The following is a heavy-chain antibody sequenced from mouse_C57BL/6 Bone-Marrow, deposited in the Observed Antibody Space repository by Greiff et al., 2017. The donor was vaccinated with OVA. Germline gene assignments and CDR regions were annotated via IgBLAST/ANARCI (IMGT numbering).Heavy chain of an antibody. CDR3: ANIYYDYEYYFDY. J-gene: IGHJ2*01. CDR1: GYTFTSYG. V-gene: IGHV1-81*01. D-gene: IGHD2-4*01. CDR2: IYPRSGNT. Sequence: VQLQQSGAELARPGASVKLSCKASGYTFTSYGISWVKQRTGQGLEWIGEIYPRSGNTYYKEKFKGKATLTADKSSSTAYMELRSLTSEDSAVYCCANIYYDYEYYFDYWGQGTTLTVSS.